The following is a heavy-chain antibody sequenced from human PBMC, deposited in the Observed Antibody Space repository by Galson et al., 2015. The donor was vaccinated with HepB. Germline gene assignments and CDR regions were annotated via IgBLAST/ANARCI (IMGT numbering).Heavy chain of an antibody. V-gene: IGHV3-21*01. Sequence: SLRLSCAVSGFTLSDYNINWVRQAPGKGLEWVSSISSRSDYIYYAVSVKGRFTISRDNAKNSVYLQMNSLRPEDTAVYFCARGLHDFWSGYSSPWGQGTLVTVSS. J-gene: IGHJ5*02. CDR2: ISSRSDYI. CDR1: GFTLSDYN. D-gene: IGHD3-3*01. CDR3: ARGLHDFWSGYSSP.